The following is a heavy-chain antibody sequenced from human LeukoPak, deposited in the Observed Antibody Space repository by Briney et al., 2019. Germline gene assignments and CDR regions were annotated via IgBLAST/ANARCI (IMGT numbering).Heavy chain of an antibody. CDR1: GGSISSYY. V-gene: IGHV4-59*08. J-gene: IGHJ4*02. Sequence: SETLSLTCTVSGGSISSYYWSWIRQPPGKGLEWIGYIYYSGSTNYNPSLKSRVTISVDTSKNQFSLKLSSVTAADTAVYYCARLGYCPSTTCYFDSWGQGALVTVSS. CDR3: ARLGYCPSTTCYFDS. CDR2: IYYSGST. D-gene: IGHD2-2*01.